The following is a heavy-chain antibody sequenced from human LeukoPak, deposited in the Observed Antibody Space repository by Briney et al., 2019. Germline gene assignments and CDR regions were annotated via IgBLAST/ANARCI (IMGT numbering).Heavy chain of an antibody. D-gene: IGHD5/OR15-5a*01. V-gene: IGHV4-39*07. CDR3: ARGLLIMSTIGDLDY. CDR1: GGSISSSSHY. CDR2: IYYRGST. Sequence: PSETLSLTCTVSGGSISSSSHYWGWIRQPPGKGLEWIGSIYYRGSTGYNPSLKSRVTMSVDTSKNQFSLKLSSVTAADTAVYYCARGLLIMSTIGDLDYWGQGALVTVSS. J-gene: IGHJ4*02.